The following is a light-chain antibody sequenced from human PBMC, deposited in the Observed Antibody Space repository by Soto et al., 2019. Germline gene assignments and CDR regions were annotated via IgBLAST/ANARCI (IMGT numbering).Light chain of an antibody. CDR1: SSDVGSYNL. V-gene: IGLV2-23*03. CDR2: EGS. Sequence: QSALTQPASVSGSPGQSITISCTGTSSDVGSYNLVSWYQQHPGKAPKLMIYEGSKRPSGVSNRFSGSKSGNTASLTISGLQAEDGADYYCCSYAGSSTFYVFGTGPKLTAL. CDR3: CSYAGSSTFYV. J-gene: IGLJ1*01.